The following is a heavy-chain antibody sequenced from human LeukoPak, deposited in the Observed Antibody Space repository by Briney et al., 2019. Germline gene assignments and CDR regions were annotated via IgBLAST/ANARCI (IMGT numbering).Heavy chain of an antibody. D-gene: IGHD5-18*01. CDR1: GLSISSGHY. J-gene: IGHJ4*02. Sequence: KPSETLSLTCTVSGLSISSGHYWGWVRQPPGAGLEWIGSVYQSGITYYNPSLKSRVTTSVDMSKNQFSLRLRPVTAADTAVYYCARIFIRNGYSSYFDCWGQGTLVTVSS. CDR3: ARIFIRNGYSSYFDC. V-gene: IGHV4-38-2*02. CDR2: VYQSGIT.